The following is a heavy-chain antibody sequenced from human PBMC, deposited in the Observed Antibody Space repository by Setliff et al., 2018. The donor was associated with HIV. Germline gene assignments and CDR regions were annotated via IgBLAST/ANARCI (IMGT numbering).Heavy chain of an antibody. J-gene: IGHJ4*02. CDR3: TSGSGYCTKGDCYIGVHRTPDKYYFDS. Sequence: VKVSCKASGQTFTNSAVTWMRRAPGQGPEWMGGSIPLFGTRNYAQKFQGRLTISTDELMTTAYMELSNLRSEDTAVYYCTSGSGYCTKGDCYIGVHRTPDKYYFDSWGQGTLVTVPQ. CDR1: GQTFTNSA. V-gene: IGHV1-69*05. CDR2: SIPLFGTR. D-gene: IGHD2-8*01.